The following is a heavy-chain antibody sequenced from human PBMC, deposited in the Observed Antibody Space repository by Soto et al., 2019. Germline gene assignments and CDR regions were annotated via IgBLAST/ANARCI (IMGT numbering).Heavy chain of an antibody. Sequence: QVQPQESGPGLVKPSETLSLTCTVSGGSISSYYWSWIRQPPGKGLEWIGYIYYSGSTNYNPSLKRRVPMSVDTAKNQFSLKLSSVTAADTAVDYCARLSSGVDYWGQGTLVTVSS. CDR1: GGSISSYY. CDR3: ARLSSGVDY. D-gene: IGHD6-19*01. J-gene: IGHJ4*02. CDR2: IYYSGST. V-gene: IGHV4-59*08.